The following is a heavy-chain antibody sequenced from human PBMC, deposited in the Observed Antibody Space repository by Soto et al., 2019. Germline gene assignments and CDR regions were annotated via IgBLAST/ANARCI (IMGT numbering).Heavy chain of an antibody. CDR1: GGSISSSSYY. V-gene: IGHV4-39*01. J-gene: IGHJ6*02. Sequence: SETLSLTCTVSGGSISSSSYYWGWIRQPPGKGLEWIGSIYYSGSTYYNPSLKSRVTISVDTSKNQFSPKLSSVTAADTAVYYCARHFRGGFIAAAGTPFYYYYGTDVWGQGTTVTVSS. CDR3: ARHFRGGFIAAAGTPFYYYYGTDV. CDR2: IYYSGST. D-gene: IGHD6-13*01.